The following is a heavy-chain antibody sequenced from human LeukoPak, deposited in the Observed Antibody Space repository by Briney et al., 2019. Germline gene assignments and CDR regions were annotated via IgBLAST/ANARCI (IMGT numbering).Heavy chain of an antibody. Sequence: ASVKVSCKASGYTFTGYYMHWVRQAPGQGLEWMGRINPNSGGTNYAQKFQGRVTMTRDTSISTAYMELSRLRSEDTAVYYCARGASFSGSYYGSWFDPWGQGTLVTVSS. J-gene: IGHJ5*02. D-gene: IGHD1-26*01. CDR1: GYTFTGYY. CDR3: ARGASFSGSYYGSWFDP. CDR2: INPNSGGT. V-gene: IGHV1-2*06.